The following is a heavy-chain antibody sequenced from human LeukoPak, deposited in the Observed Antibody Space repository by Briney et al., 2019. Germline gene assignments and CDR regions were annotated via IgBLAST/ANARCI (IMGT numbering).Heavy chain of an antibody. CDR2: ISSSSSYI. J-gene: IGHJ4*02. V-gene: IGHV3-21*01. Sequence: GGSLRLSCAASGFTFNTYAMHWVRQAPGKGLEWVSSISSSSSYIYCADSVKGRFTISRDNAKNSLYLQMNSLRAEDTAVYYCARNKKGDRYTYGHDYWGQGTLVTVSS. CDR3: ARNKKGDRYTYGHDY. D-gene: IGHD5-18*01. CDR1: GFTFNTYA.